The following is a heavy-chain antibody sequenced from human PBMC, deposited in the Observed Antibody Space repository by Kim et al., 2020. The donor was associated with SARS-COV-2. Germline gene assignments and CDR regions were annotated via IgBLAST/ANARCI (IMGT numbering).Heavy chain of an antibody. CDR2: IKQDGSEK. J-gene: IGHJ6*02. D-gene: IGHD2-2*01. Sequence: GGSLRLFCAASGFTFSSYWMSWVRQAPGKGLEWVANIKQDGSEKYYVDSVKGRFTISRDNAKNSLYLQMNSLRAEDTAVYYCASPMAIPAANPAPSYYYYYGMDVWGQGTTVTVSS. V-gene: IGHV3-7*03. CDR3: ASPMAIPAANPAPSYYYYYGMDV. CDR1: GFTFSSYW.